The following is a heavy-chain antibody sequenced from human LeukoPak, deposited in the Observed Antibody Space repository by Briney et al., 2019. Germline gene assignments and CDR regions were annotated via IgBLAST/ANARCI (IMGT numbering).Heavy chain of an antibody. D-gene: IGHD2-15*01. CDR3: ARVWGEVTATFDY. Sequence: GSLRLSCAASGFTFSDYYMSWIRQPPGKGLEWIGYIYYSGSTNYNPSLKSRVTISVDTSKNQFSLKLSSVTAADTAVYYCARVWGEVTATFDYWGQGTLVTVSS. J-gene: IGHJ4*02. CDR2: IYYSGST. V-gene: IGHV4-59*01. CDR1: GFTFSDYY.